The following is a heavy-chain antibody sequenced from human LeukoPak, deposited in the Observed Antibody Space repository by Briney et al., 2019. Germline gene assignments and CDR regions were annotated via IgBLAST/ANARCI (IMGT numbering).Heavy chain of an antibody. CDR3: ARGPQNGPRYFFDY. CDR1: GSTFSSYW. V-gene: IGHV3-7*01. D-gene: IGHD4-17*01. J-gene: IGHJ4*02. CDR2: IKQDGGAK. Sequence: GGSLRLSCAASGSTFSSYWMSWVRQAPGKGLEWVANIKQDGGAKYYVDSVKGRFTISRDNTKNSLYLQMNSLRAEDTAVYYCARGPQNGPRYFFDYWGQGTLVTVSS.